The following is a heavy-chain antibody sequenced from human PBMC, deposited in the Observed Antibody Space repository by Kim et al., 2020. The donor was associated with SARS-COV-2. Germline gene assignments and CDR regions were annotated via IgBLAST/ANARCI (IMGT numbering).Heavy chain of an antibody. CDR1: GGSFSGYY. D-gene: IGHD6-19*01. CDR2: INHSGST. Sequence: SETLSLTCAVYGGSFSGYYWSWIRQPPGKGLEWIGEINHSGSTNYNPSLKSRVTISVDTSKNQFSLKLSSVTAADTAVYYCARGRQWLVGGGDYWGQGTLVTVSS. V-gene: IGHV4-34*01. CDR3: ARGRQWLVGGGDY. J-gene: IGHJ4*02.